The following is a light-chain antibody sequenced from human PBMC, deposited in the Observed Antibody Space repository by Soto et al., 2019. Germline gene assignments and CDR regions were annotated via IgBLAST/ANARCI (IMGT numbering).Light chain of an antibody. CDR1: SSDVGGYNY. Sequence: QSALTQPASVSGSPGQSITISCTGTSSDVGGYNYVSWYQQHPGKAPKLTIYDVSNRPSGVSNRFSGSKSGNTASLTISGLQAEDEADYYCSSYTSSSLVFGGGTQLTVL. V-gene: IGLV2-14*01. J-gene: IGLJ2*01. CDR2: DVS. CDR3: SSYTSSSLV.